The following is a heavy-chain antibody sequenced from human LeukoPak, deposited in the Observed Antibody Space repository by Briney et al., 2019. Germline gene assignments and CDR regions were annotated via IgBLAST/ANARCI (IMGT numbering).Heavy chain of an antibody. D-gene: IGHD2/OR15-2a*01. Sequence: SETLSLTCAVYGGSFSGYYWSWIRQPPGKGLEWLGEINHSGSTNYNPSLKSRVTISVDTSNNQFSLNLSSVTAADTAVYSCARGPFYSSLDYWGQGTLVTVSS. CDR2: INHSGST. CDR3: ARGPFYSSLDY. CDR1: GGSFSGYY. V-gene: IGHV4-34*01. J-gene: IGHJ4*02.